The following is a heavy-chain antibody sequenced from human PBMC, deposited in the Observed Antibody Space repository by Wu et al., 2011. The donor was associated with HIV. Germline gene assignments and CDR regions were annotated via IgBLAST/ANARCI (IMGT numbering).Heavy chain of an antibody. CDR3: ARDGTGDDVTSYFDY. CDR1: GGTFSSHT. CDR2: IIPIFDTP. V-gene: IGHV1-69*08. J-gene: IGHJ4*02. D-gene: IGHD1-14*01. Sequence: QVQLVQSGSGIKTPGSSVKVSCKASGGTFSSHTITWVRQAPGQGLEWMGRIIPIFDTPTYARQFQGRVTLTADKSTGTAYLELSSLTSEDTAVYYCARDGTGDDVTSYFDYWGPGTWSSSPQ.